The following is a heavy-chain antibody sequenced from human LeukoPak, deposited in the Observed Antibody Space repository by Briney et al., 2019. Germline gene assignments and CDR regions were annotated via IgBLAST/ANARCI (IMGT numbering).Heavy chain of an antibody. V-gene: IGHV4-59*01. D-gene: IGHD3-22*01. J-gene: IGHJ5*02. CDR3: ARERSTYYYDSPNWFDP. Sequence: SETLSLTCTVSGGSISSYYWSWIRQPPGKGLEWIGYIYYSGSTNYNPFLKGRVTISVDTSKNQFSLKLSSVTAADTAVYYCARERSTYYYDSPNWFDPWGQGTLVTVSS. CDR2: IYYSGST. CDR1: GGSISSYY.